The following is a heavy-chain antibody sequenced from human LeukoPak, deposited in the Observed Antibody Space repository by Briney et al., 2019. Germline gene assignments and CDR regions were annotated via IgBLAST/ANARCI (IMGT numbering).Heavy chain of an antibody. V-gene: IGHV3-66*01. D-gene: IGHD1-1*01. CDR1: GFTVSSNY. J-gene: IGHJ6*02. CDR3: ASPRYPDYYYGMDV. Sequence: PGGSLRLSCAASGFTVSSNYMSWVRQAPGKGLEWVSVIYSGGSTYYADSVKGRFTISRDNSKNTLYLQMNSLRAEDTAVYYCASPRYPDYYYGMDVWGQGTTVNVSS. CDR2: IYSGGST.